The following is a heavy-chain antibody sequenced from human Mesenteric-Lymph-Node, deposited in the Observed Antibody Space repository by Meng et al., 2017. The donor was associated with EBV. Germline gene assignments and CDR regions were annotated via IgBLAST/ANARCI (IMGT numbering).Heavy chain of an antibody. CDR2: INHSGNT. D-gene: IGHD3-10*01. J-gene: IGHJ4*02. Sequence: QVQLPQWGAGLLKPSETLSLTCAVYGGSFSDYYWSWIRQPPGKGLEWIGEINHSGNTHNNPSLKSRVSMSIDTSKNQFSPKLDSVTAPDTAMYYCAGHVGRGGDYWDQGALVTVSS. V-gene: IGHV4-34*01. CDR3: AGHVGRGGDY. CDR1: GGSFSDYY.